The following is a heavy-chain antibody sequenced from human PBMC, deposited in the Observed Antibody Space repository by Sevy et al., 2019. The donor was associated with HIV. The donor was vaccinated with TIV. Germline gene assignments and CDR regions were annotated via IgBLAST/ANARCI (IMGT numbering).Heavy chain of an antibody. V-gene: IGHV1-24*01. J-gene: IGHJ4*02. CDR1: GYTLTKLS. D-gene: IGHD3-22*01. Sequence: ASVKVSCKVSGYTLTKLSMHWVRQVRGKGLEWMGSFDPEDGKRIYAKKFQGRFTRTEDTSTDTGYLDLNSLRSEDSAVYFCATTKDYYESSGDPFDYWGQGTLVTVSS. CDR3: ATTKDYYESSGDPFDY. CDR2: FDPEDGKR.